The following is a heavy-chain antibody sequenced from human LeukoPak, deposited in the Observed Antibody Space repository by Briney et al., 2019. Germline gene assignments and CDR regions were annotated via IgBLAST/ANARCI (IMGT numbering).Heavy chain of an antibody. CDR3: ARLQDFDWLLLVGNWFDP. V-gene: IGHV4-39*07. J-gene: IGHJ5*02. D-gene: IGHD3-9*01. CDR2: IYYSGST. CDR1: GGSISSSSYY. Sequence: PSETLSLTCTVSGGSISSSSYYWGWIRQPPGKGLEWIGYIYYSGSTYYNPSLKSRVTISVDTSKNQFSLKLSSVTAADTAVYYCARLQDFDWLLLVGNWFDPWGQGTLVTVSS.